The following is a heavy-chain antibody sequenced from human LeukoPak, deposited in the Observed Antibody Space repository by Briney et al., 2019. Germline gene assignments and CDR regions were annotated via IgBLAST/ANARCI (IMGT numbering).Heavy chain of an antibody. J-gene: IGHJ4*02. Sequence: SETLSLTCAVSGYSICSCYYWGWIRQPPGKGMEWIGSFYHSGSTYYNPSLKSRVTISVDTSKNQFSLKLSSVTAADTAVYYCARGRDGYISYYFDYWGQGTLVTVSS. CDR1: GYSICSCYY. CDR3: ARGRDGYISYYFDY. CDR2: FYHSGST. V-gene: IGHV4-38-2*01. D-gene: IGHD5-24*01.